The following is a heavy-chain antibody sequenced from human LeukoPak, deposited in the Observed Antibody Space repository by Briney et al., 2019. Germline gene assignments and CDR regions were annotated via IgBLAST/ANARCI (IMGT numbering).Heavy chain of an antibody. D-gene: IGHD1-1*01. CDR2: ISGGGDDT. CDR3: AKPRAMTTGVGRYFDL. V-gene: IGHV3-23*01. Sequence: GGSLRLSCAASGFTFTSYAMSWIRQAPGKGLEWVSAISGGGDDTNYPDSVKGQFTISSDNSKNTLYLQMNSLRAEDTAIYYCAKPRAMTTGVGRYFDLWGRGTLVTVSS. J-gene: IGHJ2*01. CDR1: GFTFTSYA.